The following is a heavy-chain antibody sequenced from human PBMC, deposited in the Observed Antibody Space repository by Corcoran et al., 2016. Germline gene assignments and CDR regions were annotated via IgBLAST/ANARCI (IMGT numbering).Heavy chain of an antibody. D-gene: IGHD3-3*01. V-gene: IGHV2-5*01. Sequence: QITLKESGPTLVKPTQTLTLTCTFSGFSLSTSGVGVGWIRQPPGKALEWLALIYWNDDKRYSPSLKSRLTITKDTSKNQVVLTMTNMDPVDTATYYFAHVRYYDFGSGYLAPYFDYWGQGTLVTVSS. CDR2: IYWNDDK. CDR3: AHVRYYDFGSGYLAPYFDY. CDR1: GFSLSTSGVG. J-gene: IGHJ4*02.